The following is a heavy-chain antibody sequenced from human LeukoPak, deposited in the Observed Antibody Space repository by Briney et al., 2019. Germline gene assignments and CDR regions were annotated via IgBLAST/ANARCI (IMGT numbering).Heavy chain of an antibody. J-gene: IGHJ4*02. Sequence: GGSLRLSCAASGFTFSSYGMNWVRQAPGKGLEWVSSISSSSSYIYYADSVKGRFTISRDNAKNSLYLQMNSLRAEDTAVYYCARGFDGLRLKGQYFDYWGQGTLVTVSS. CDR2: ISSSSSYI. CDR3: ARGFDGLRLKGQYFDY. D-gene: IGHD5/OR15-5a*01. CDR1: GFTFSSYG. V-gene: IGHV3-21*01.